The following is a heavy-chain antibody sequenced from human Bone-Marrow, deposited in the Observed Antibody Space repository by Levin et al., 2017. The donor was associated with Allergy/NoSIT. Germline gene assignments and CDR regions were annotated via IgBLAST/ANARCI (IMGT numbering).Heavy chain of an antibody. CDR1: GFTFSDYW. Sequence: GSLRLSCAASGFTFSDYWMTWVRQAPGKGLEWVANIKEDGSEKNYVDSAKGRFTISRDNTKNSLSLLMNSLRVEDTALYYCARTSGNWGEDYWGQGTLVTVSS. D-gene: IGHD7-27*01. V-gene: IGHV3-7*01. J-gene: IGHJ4*02. CDR2: IKEDGSEK. CDR3: ARTSGNWGEDY.